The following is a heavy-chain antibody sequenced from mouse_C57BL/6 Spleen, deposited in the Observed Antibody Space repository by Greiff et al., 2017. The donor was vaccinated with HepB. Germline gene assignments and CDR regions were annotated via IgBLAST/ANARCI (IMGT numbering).Heavy chain of an antibody. CDR2: IDPSDSET. V-gene: IGHV1-52*01. J-gene: IGHJ2*01. CDR1: GYTFTSYW. CDR3: ARGGTTVVAFDY. D-gene: IGHD1-1*01. Sequence: QVQLQQPGAELVRPGSSVKLSCKASGYTFTSYWMHWVKQRPIQGLEWIGNIDPSDSETHYNQKFKDKATLTVDKSSSTAYMQLSSLTSEDSAVYYCARGGTTVVAFDYWGQGTTLTVSS.